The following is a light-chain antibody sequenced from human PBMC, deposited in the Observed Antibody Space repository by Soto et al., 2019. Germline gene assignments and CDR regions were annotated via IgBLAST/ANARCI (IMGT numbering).Light chain of an antibody. Sequence: MQMTQSPSSLSASVGDRVTIXXQASQDISNHLNWYQQKPGKAPKLXIYDASNLETGVPSRFSGSGSGTDFTVTISSLQPEDFATYSCQQYYNLPITFGQGTRLEI. CDR3: QQYYNLPIT. CDR1: QDISNH. CDR2: DAS. V-gene: IGKV1-33*01. J-gene: IGKJ5*01.